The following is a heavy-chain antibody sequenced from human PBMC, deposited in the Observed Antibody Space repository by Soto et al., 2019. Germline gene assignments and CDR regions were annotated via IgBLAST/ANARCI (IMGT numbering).Heavy chain of an antibody. V-gene: IGHV1-69*13. CDR2: IIPIFGTA. D-gene: IGHD2-15*01. CDR1: GGTFSSYA. Sequence: ASVKVSCKASGGTFSSYAISWVRQAPGQGLEWMGGIIPIFGTANYAQKFQGRVTITADESTSTAYMELSSLRSEDTAVYYCARVDCSGGSCYSFYYGMDVWGQGTTVTVSS. J-gene: IGHJ6*02. CDR3: ARVDCSGGSCYSFYYGMDV.